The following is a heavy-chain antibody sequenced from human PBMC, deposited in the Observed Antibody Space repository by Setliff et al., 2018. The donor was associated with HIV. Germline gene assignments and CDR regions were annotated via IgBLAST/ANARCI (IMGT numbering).Heavy chain of an antibody. Sequence: SETLSLTCTVSGDSVSSASYYWSWIRQPPGKGLEWIGYIYYSGTTKYNPSLKSRVTISVDPSKNQFSLKLSSVTAADTAVYYCASEAWTSYRSSSGYYYYYMDVWGKGTTVTV. J-gene: IGHJ6*03. CDR2: IYYSGTT. CDR1: GDSVSSASYY. CDR3: ASEAWTSYRSSSGYYYYYMDV. V-gene: IGHV4-61*01. D-gene: IGHD6-6*01.